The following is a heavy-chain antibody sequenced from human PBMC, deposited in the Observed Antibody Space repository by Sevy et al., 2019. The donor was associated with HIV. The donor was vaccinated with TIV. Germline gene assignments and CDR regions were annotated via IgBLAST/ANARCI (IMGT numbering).Heavy chain of an antibody. J-gene: IGHJ6*02. CDR2: IRSKTFGGTT. CDR1: GFTFGDYA. V-gene: IGHV3-49*03. Sequence: GGSLRLSCTASGFTFGDYAMSWIRQTPGKGLDWVGLIRSKTFGGTTEYAASVKGSFTISRDDSKSIPYLQMSSLKTEDTAVYYCTRIRGTISPFYYFGMDVWGQGTTVTVSS. CDR3: TRIRGTISPFYYFGMDV. D-gene: IGHD3-10*01.